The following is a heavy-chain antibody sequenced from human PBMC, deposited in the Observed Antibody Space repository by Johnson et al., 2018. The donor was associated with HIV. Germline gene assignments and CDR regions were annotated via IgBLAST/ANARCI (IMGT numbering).Heavy chain of an antibody. V-gene: IGHV3-30*04. CDR2: ISHDGSNR. CDR3: AREGDYGSSLGAFDI. J-gene: IGHJ3*02. D-gene: IGHD4-17*01. Sequence: QVQLVESGGGVVQPGGSLRLSCAASGFTFSYYAMHWVRQAPGKGLEWMAVISHDGSNRYYADSVKGRFTISRDNSKNTRYLQTTSLRGEDTAVYYCAREGDYGSSLGAFDIWGQGTMVTVSS. CDR1: GFTFSYYA.